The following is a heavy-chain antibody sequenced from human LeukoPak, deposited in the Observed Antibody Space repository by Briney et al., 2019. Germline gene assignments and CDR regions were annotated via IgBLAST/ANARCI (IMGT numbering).Heavy chain of an antibody. J-gene: IGHJ4*02. V-gene: IGHV1-8*01. CDR3: ARGRGSSSWYKPLGGYYFDY. CDR1: GYTFTSYD. CDR2: MNPNSGNT. Sequence: ASVKVSRKASGYTFTSYDINWVRQATGQGLEWMGWMNPNSGNTGYAQKFQGRVTMTRNTSISTAYMELSSLRSEDTAVYYCARGRGSSSWYKPLGGYYFDYWGQGTLVTVSS. D-gene: IGHD6-13*01.